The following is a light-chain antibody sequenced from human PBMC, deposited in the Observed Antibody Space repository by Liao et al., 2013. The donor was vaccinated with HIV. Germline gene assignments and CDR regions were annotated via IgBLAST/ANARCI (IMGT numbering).Light chain of an antibody. Sequence: SYELTQPPSVSVSPGQTATITCSGDKLGDKFTFWYQQKSGQSPVLVIFQDLKRPSGIPQRFSGFNSGNTATLTITGTQAMDEADYYCQAWDSGTRVFGTGTKLTVV. V-gene: IGLV3-1*01. CDR3: QAWDSGTRV. CDR1: KLGDKF. CDR2: QDL. J-gene: IGLJ1*01.